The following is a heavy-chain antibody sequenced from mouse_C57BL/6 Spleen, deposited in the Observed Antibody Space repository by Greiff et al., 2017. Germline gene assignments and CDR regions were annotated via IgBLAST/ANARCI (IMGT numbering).Heavy chain of an antibody. CDR1: GYTFTSYW. CDR2: IHPNSGST. Sequence: QVQLKQPGAELVKPGASVKLSCKASGYTFTSYWMHWVKQRPGQGLEWIGMIHPNSGSTNYNEKFKSKATLTVDKSSSTAYMQLSSLTSEDSAVYYCARGLLRHYYAMDYWGQGTSVTVSS. D-gene: IGHD1-2*01. CDR3: ARGLLRHYYAMDY. J-gene: IGHJ4*01. V-gene: IGHV1-64*01.